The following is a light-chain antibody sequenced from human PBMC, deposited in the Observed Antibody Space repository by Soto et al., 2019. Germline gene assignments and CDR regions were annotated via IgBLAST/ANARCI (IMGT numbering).Light chain of an antibody. J-gene: IGKJ2*01. V-gene: IGKV3-20*01. CDR1: QTLRRTY. CDR2: GAS. CDR3: HQYDNAPQT. Sequence: EIVLMQSPGTLSLSPGERATLSCRASQTLRRTYIAWYQQKPGQGPRVLIYGASKRATGIPDRFSGSGSGTDFSLTISRLEPEDFAVYYCHQYDNAPQTYGQGTKVEIK.